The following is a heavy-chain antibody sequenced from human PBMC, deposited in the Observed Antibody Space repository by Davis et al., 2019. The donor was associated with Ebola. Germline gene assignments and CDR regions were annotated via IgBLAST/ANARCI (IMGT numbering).Heavy chain of an antibody. D-gene: IGHD2-15*01. J-gene: IGHJ6*04. V-gene: IGHV3-30*18. CDR2: ISYDGSNK. CDR3: AKDPNIVGDV. Sequence: GESLKISCAASGFTFSSYGMHLVRQAPGKGLEWVAVISYDGSNKYSADSVKGRFTISRDNSKNTLYLQMNSLRAEDTAVYYCAKDPNIVGDVWGKGTTVTVSS. CDR1: GFTFSSYG.